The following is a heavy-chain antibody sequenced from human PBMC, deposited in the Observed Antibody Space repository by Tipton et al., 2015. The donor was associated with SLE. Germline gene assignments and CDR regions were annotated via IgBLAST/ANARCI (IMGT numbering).Heavy chain of an antibody. D-gene: IGHD3-16*02. J-gene: IGHJ4*02. Sequence: QSGAEVKKPGASVKVSCKASGYTFTSYGISWVRQAHGQGLEWMGWISGYNINRNYAQEFQDRVTMTTDTSTSTTYMELRSLRSDDTAVYYCARDGGDYVWGTYRPGDYWGQGTLITVSS. CDR1: GYTFTSYG. CDR3: ARDGGDYVWGTYRPGDY. V-gene: IGHV1-18*01. CDR2: ISGYNINR.